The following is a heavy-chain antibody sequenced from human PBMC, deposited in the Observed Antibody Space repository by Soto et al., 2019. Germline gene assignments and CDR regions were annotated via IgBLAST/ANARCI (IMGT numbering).Heavy chain of an antibody. D-gene: IGHD2-2*02. CDR1: GYSFTIYW. Sequence: PGESLKISCKGSGYSFTIYWIGWVRQRPGKGLEWMGIIYPGDSDTRYSPSFQGQVTISADKSISTAYLQWSSLKASDTAMYYCARLSGCSSTSCYTHMDVWGQGTTVTVSS. CDR2: IYPGDSDT. CDR3: ARLSGCSSTSCYTHMDV. V-gene: IGHV5-51*01. J-gene: IGHJ6*02.